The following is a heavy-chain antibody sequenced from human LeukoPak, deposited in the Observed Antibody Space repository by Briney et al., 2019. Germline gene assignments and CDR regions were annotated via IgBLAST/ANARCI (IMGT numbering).Heavy chain of an antibody. D-gene: IGHD3-3*01. CDR2: IRYDGSNK. Sequence: PGGSLRLSCAASGFTFSSYGMHWVRQAPGKGLEWVAFIRYDGSNKYYADSVKGRFTISRDNSKNTLYLQMNSLRAEDTAVYYCAREDFWSGSQVDYWGQGTLVTVSS. CDR3: AREDFWSGSQVDY. J-gene: IGHJ4*02. CDR1: GFTFSSYG. V-gene: IGHV3-30*02.